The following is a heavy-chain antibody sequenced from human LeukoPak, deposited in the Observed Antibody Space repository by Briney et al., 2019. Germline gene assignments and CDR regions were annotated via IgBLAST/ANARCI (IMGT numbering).Heavy chain of an antibody. J-gene: IGHJ4*02. V-gene: IGHV3-23*01. CDR2: ISGSGGRT. CDR1: GFTFSSYA. D-gene: IGHD5-18*01. Sequence: PGGSLRLSCAASGFTFSSYAMNWVRQAPGKGLEWVSAISGSGGRTYYADSVKGRFTISRDNSKNTLYLQMNSLRAEDTAVYYCAKDGGVLQLWSTPRHDFDYWGQGTLVTVSS. CDR3: AKDGGVLQLWSTPRHDFDY.